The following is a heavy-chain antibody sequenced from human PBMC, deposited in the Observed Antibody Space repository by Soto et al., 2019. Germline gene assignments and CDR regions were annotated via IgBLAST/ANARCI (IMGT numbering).Heavy chain of an antibody. V-gene: IGHV1-18*01. CDR3: ARDIRGGDIVMVVAAPSYGMDV. Sequence: ASVKVYCKASGYTYTRYGISWVRQATGQGKERKGWISAYNGNTNYAQKLQGRVTMTTDTSTSTAYMELRSLRSDDTAVYYCARDIRGGDIVMVVAAPSYGMDVWGQGTTVTVSS. CDR1: GYTYTRYG. D-gene: IGHD2-15*01. CDR2: ISAYNGNT. J-gene: IGHJ6*02.